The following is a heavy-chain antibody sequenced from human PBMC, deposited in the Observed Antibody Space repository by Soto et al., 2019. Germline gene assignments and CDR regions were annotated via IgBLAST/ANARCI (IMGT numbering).Heavy chain of an antibody. CDR1: GYSFTSYW. D-gene: IGHD3-22*01. V-gene: IGHV5-51*01. Sequence: SLKISCKGSGYSFTSYWIGWVRQMPGKGLEWMGVIYPGDSDTRYSPSFQGQVTISADKSISTAYLQWSSLKASDTAMYYCARRFFGSSAYYYFDYWGQGTLVTVS. CDR3: ARRFFGSSAYYYFDY. J-gene: IGHJ4*02. CDR2: IYPGDSDT.